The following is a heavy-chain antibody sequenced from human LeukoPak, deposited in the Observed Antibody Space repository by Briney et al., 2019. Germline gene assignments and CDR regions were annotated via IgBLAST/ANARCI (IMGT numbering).Heavy chain of an antibody. J-gene: IGHJ4*02. CDR1: GFTFSSHW. CDR3: AREGSIAALGATPYDY. CDR2: ISSSSSYI. D-gene: IGHD1-26*01. Sequence: GGSLRLSCADSGFTFSSHWMHWVRQAPGKGLEWVSSISSSSSYIYYADSVKGRFTISRDNAKNSLYLQMNSLRAEDTAVYYCAREGSIAALGATPYDYWGQGTLVTVSS. V-gene: IGHV3-21*01.